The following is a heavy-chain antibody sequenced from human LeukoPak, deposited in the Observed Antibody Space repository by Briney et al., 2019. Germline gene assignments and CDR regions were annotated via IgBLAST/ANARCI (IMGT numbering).Heavy chain of an antibody. CDR2: IYTSGST. J-gene: IGHJ6*02. V-gene: IGHV4-61*02. D-gene: IGHD3-10*01. Sequence: SQTLSLTCTVSGGSISSGSYYWSWIRQPAGKGLEWIGRIYTSGSTNYNPSLKSRVTISVDTSKNQFSLKLSSVTAADTAVYYCARGSVVRGVIISSIYYGMDVWGQGTTVTVSS. CDR3: ARGSVVRGVIISSIYYGMDV. CDR1: GGSISSGSYY.